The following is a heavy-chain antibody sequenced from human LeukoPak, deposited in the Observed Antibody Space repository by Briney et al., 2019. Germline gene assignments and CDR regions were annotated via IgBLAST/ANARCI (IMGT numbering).Heavy chain of an antibody. CDR3: ARKRGYSGYDLDY. J-gene: IGHJ4*02. V-gene: IGHV1-2*02. Sequence: GASVKVSCKASGYTFTGYYMHGVRQAPGQGREWMGWINPNSGGTNYAQKFQGRVTMTRDTSISTAYMELSRLRSDDTAVYYCARKRGYSGYDLDYWGQGTLVTVSS. D-gene: IGHD5-12*01. CDR1: GYTFTGYY. CDR2: INPNSGGT.